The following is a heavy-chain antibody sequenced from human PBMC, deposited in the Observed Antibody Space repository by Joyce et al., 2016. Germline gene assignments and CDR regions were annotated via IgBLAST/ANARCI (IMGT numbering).Heavy chain of an antibody. J-gene: IGHJ4*02. V-gene: IGHV1-2*06. Sequence: QEQLVQSGTAVKKPGASVKVSCTASGHIFSNYHIHWVRQAPGQGFEWLGRMHPKNGDTGYLMKLQGRVTMTTDTSRATVYMELHDLTSDDTALYYCARRWPIFANNPHSACHFDLWGQGTLVAVSS. D-gene: IGHD1/OR15-1a*01. CDR1: GHIFSNYH. CDR2: MHPKNGDT. CDR3: ARRWPIFANNPHSACHFDL.